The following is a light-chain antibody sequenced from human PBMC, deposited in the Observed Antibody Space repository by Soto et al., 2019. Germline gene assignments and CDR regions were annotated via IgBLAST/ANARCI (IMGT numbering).Light chain of an antibody. CDR2: DAS. CDR3: QQRSNWPTWT. V-gene: IGKV3-11*01. J-gene: IGKJ1*01. CDR1: QSVSSY. Sequence: EIVLTQSPATLSLSPGERATLSCRASQSVSSYLAWYQQKPGQAPRLRIYDASNRATGIQARFSGSGSGTDFTLTISSLEPEDFAVYYCQQRSNWPTWTFGQGTKVEIK.